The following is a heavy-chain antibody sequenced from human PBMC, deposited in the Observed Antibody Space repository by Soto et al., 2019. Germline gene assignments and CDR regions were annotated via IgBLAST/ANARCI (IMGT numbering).Heavy chain of an antibody. Sequence: ASVKVSCKASGYTFTSYDINWERQATGQGLEWMGWMNPNSGNTGYAQKFQGRVTMTRNTSISTAYMELSSLRSEDTAVYYCASATAAGYFYYYGMDVWGQGTTVTVSS. D-gene: IGHD6-13*01. CDR1: GYTFTSYD. J-gene: IGHJ6*02. CDR3: ASATAAGYFYYYGMDV. V-gene: IGHV1-8*01. CDR2: MNPNSGNT.